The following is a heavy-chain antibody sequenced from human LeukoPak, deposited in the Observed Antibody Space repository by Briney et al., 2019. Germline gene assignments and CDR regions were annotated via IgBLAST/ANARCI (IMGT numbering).Heavy chain of an antibody. Sequence: GGSLRLSCAASGFTFSDYYMSWIRQAPGKGLEWVSYISSSGTHTKYADSVKGRFTISRDNAKNSLYLQMNSLRAEDTAVYYCGRDREQQLMSGMDVWGQGTTVTVSS. CDR1: GFTFSDYY. CDR2: ISSSGTHT. V-gene: IGHV3-11*06. CDR3: GRDREQQLMSGMDV. D-gene: IGHD6-13*01. J-gene: IGHJ6*02.